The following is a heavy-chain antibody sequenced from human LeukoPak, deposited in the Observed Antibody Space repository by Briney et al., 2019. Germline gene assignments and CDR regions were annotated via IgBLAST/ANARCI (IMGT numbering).Heavy chain of an antibody. V-gene: IGHV3-7*01. J-gene: IGHJ3*02. CDR2: IKQDGSEK. D-gene: IGHD3-16*01. CDR3: ARGGRRSYGDDAFDM. Sequence: PGGSLRLSCAASGVTFNNYWMNWVRQAPGRGGEWVANIKQDGSEKYSVDSVKGRFTISRDNAKNSLYLQMNSLRAEDTAVYYCARGGRRSYGDDAFDMWGQGTMVTVSS. CDR1: GVTFNNYW.